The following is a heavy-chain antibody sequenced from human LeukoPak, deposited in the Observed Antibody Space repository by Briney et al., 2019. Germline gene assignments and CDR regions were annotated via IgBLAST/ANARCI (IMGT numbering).Heavy chain of an antibody. D-gene: IGHD5-24*01. V-gene: IGHV4-59*01. CDR3: ARGRSRDGYNYDY. J-gene: IGHJ4*02. Sequence: TETLSLTCTVSGGSISTYYWSWIRQPPGKGLEWIGYIYYSGSTNYTPSLKSRVTISVDTSKNQFSLNLSSVTAADTAVYYCARGRSRDGYNYDYWGQGTLVTVSS. CDR2: IYYSGST. CDR1: GGSISTYY.